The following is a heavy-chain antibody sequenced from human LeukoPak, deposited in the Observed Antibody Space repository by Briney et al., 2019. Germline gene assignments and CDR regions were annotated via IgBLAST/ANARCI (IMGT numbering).Heavy chain of an antibody. CDR2: ISAYNGNT. CDR1: GYTFTSYG. J-gene: IGHJ4*02. CDR3: ALDPRLRWYDFDY. Sequence: ASVKVSRKASGYTFTSYGISWVRQAPGQGLEWMGWISAYNGNTNYAQKLQGRVTMATDTSTSTAYMELRSLRSDDTAVYYCALDPRLRWYDFDYWGQGTLVTVSS. D-gene: IGHD4-23*01. V-gene: IGHV1-18*01.